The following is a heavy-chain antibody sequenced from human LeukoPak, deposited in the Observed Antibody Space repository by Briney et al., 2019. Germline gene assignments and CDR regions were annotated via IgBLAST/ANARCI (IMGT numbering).Heavy chain of an antibody. Sequence: GGSLRLSCAASGFTFSNAWMSWVRQAPGKGLEWVGRIKSKTDGGTTDYAAPVKGRFTISRDDSKNTLYLQMNSLKTEDTAVYYCTTVSRYYDFWSGYYSDAFDIWGQGTMVTVSS. CDR1: GFTFSNAW. CDR3: TTVSRYYDFWSGYYSDAFDI. J-gene: IGHJ3*02. D-gene: IGHD3-3*01. CDR2: IKSKTDGGTT. V-gene: IGHV3-15*01.